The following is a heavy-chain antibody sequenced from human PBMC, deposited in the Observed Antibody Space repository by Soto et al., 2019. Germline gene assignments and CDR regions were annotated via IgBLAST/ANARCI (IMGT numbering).Heavy chain of an antibody. J-gene: IGHJ4*02. Sequence: QVQLVQSGAEVKKPGASVKVSCKASGYTFTSYAMHWVRQAPGQRLEWMGWINAGNGNTKYSQKFQGIVTITRDTSASTAYMELSSLRSEDTAVYYCARDLASSSWQGFDYWGQGTLVTVSS. CDR3: ARDLASSSWQGFDY. D-gene: IGHD6-13*01. CDR2: INAGNGNT. V-gene: IGHV1-3*01. CDR1: GYTFTSYA.